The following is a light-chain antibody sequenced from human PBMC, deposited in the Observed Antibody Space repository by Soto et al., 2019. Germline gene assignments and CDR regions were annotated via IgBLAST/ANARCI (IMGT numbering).Light chain of an antibody. J-gene: IGLJ3*02. CDR2: GNN. Sequence: QSVLTQPPSVSGAPGQRVTISCTGTSSNIGAGYDVIWYQQLPGTAPKLLIFGNNSRSSGVPDRFSASMSGTSASLAVAGLQAEDEADYHCQSYDTRLSGSVFGGGTKLTVL. CDR1: SSNIGAGYD. V-gene: IGLV1-40*01. CDR3: QSYDTRLSGSV.